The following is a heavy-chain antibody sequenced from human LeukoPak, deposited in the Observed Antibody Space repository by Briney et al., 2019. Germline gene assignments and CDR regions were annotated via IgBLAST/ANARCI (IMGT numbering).Heavy chain of an antibody. CDR1: GFTFSSYS. CDR2: ISSSSSYI. D-gene: IGHD4-11*01. J-gene: IGHJ5*02. CDR3: AREAIHSHSRNWFDP. Sequence: GGSLRLSCAASGFTFSSYSMNWVRQAPGKGLEWVSSISSSSSYIYYADSVKGRFTISRDNAKNSLYLQMNSLRAEDTAVYYCAREAIHSHSRNWFDPWGQGTLVTVSS. V-gene: IGHV3-21*01.